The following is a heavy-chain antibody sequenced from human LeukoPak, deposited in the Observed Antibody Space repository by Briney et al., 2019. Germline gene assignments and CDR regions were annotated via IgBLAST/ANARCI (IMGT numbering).Heavy chain of an antibody. Sequence: GGCLRLSCAASGFTFDDYAMHWVRQAPGKGLEWVSGISWNSGSIGYADSVKGRFTISRDNAKNSLYLQMNSLRAEDTALYYCAKDISSSWYYYYMDVWGKGTTVTISS. D-gene: IGHD6-13*01. CDR3: AKDISSSWYYYYMDV. V-gene: IGHV3-9*01. CDR1: GFTFDDYA. CDR2: ISWNSGSI. J-gene: IGHJ6*03.